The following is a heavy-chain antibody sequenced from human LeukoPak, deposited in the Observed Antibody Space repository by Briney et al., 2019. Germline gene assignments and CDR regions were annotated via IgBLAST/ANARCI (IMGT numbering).Heavy chain of an antibody. CDR3: AREHYYDSSGLSR. J-gene: IGHJ4*02. CDR2: INHSGST. Sequence: SETLSLTCAVYGGSFSGYYWSWIRQPPGKGLEWIGEINHSGSTNYNPSLKSRVTISVDTSKNQFSLKLSSVTAADTAVYYCAREHYYDSSGLSRWGQGTLVTVSS. D-gene: IGHD3-22*01. V-gene: IGHV4-34*01. CDR1: GGSFSGYY.